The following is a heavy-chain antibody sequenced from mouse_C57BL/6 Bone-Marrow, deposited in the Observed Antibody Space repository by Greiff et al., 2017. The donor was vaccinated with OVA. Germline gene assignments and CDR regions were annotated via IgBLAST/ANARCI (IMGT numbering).Heavy chain of an antibody. J-gene: IGHJ4*01. CDR3: ARQGQLRLRGAMDY. V-gene: IGHV1-69*01. CDR2: IDPSDSYT. Sequence: QVHVKQPGAELVMPGASVKLSCKASGYTFTSYWMHWVKQRPGQGLEWIGEIDPSDSYTNYNQKFKGKSTLTVDKSSSTAYMQLSSLTSEDSAVYYCARQGQLRLRGAMDYWGQGTSVTVSS. D-gene: IGHD3-2*02. CDR1: GYTFTSYW.